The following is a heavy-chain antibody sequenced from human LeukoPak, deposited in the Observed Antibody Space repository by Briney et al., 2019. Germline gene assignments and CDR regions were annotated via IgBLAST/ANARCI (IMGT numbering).Heavy chain of an antibody. V-gene: IGHV1-24*01. CDR1: GYTLTELS. CDR2: FDPEDGET. CDR3: ATAIYSSGAWCFDY. D-gene: IGHD6-19*01. J-gene: IGHJ4*02. Sequence: GASVKVSCKVSGYTLTELSMHWVRQAPGKGLEWMGGFDPEDGETIYAQKFQGRVTMTEDTSTDTAYMELSSLRSEDTAVYYCATAIYSSGAWCFDYWGQGTLVTVSS.